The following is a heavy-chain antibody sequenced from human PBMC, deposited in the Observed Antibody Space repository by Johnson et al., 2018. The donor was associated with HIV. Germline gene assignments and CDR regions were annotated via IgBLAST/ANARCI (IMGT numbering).Heavy chain of an antibody. CDR1: GFTFSSYW. CDR3: ASGGSRYSGSYLSDAFDI. V-gene: IGHV3-74*02. D-gene: IGHD1-26*01. Sequence: MQLVESGGGVVRPGGSLRLSCAASGFTFSSYWMHWVRQAPGKGLVWVSRITSDGSSTSYADSVKGRFTISSDNAKNTLYLQMNSLRAEDTAVYYCASGGSRYSGSYLSDAFDIWGQGTMVTVSS. CDR2: ITSDGSST. J-gene: IGHJ3*02.